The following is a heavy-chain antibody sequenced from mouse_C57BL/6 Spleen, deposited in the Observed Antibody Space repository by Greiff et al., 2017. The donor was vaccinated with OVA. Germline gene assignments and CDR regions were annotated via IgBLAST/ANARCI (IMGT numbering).Heavy chain of an antibody. Sequence: QVHVKQSGAELVRPGTSVKVSCKASGYAFTNYLIEWVKQRPGQGLEWIGLINPGSGGTNYNEKFKGKATLTADTSSSTAYMQLSSLTSEDSADYLRTRSEDNGFDYWGQGTTLTVSS. D-gene: IGHD1-3*01. J-gene: IGHJ2*01. CDR3: TRSEDNGFDY. CDR2: INPGSGGT. CDR1: GYAFTNYL. V-gene: IGHV1-54*01.